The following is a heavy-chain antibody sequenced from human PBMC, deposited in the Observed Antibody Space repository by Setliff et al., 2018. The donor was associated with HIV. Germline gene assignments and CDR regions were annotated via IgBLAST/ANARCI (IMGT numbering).Heavy chain of an antibody. D-gene: IGHD3-10*01. CDR2: VSYSGST. CDR1: AGSISSRTYF. V-gene: IGHV4-39*01. J-gene: IGHJ6*03. CDR3: ARHLRQLFSSDFYFYYYYMDV. Sequence: SETLSLTCTVSAGSISSRTYFWGWIRQPPGKGLEWIGSVSYSGSTHYNPSLKSRVTISAATSKNQFSLKLHSVTAADTAVYYCARHLRQLFSSDFYFYYYYMDVWGKGTTVTV.